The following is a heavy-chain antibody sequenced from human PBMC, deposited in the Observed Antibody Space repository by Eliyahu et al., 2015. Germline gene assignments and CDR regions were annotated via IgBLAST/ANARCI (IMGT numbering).Heavy chain of an antibody. Sequence: EVQLVETGGGLIQPGGSLRLSCAASGFTVSSNXISWVRQAPGKGLEWVSVIYSGGSTYYADSVKGRFTISRDNSKNTLYLQMNSLRAEDTAVYYCAREKVRESIAAPYYYYGMDVWGQGTTVTVSS. V-gene: IGHV3-53*02. CDR1: GFTVSSNX. D-gene: IGHD6-6*01. CDR2: IYSGGST. J-gene: IGHJ6*02. CDR3: AREKVRESIAAPYYYYGMDV.